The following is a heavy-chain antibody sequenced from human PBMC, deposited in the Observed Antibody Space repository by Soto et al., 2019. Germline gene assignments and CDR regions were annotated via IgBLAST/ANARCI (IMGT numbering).Heavy chain of an antibody. J-gene: IGHJ3*02. CDR2: IGTAGDT. D-gene: IGHD2-15*01. Sequence: AGGSLRLSCAASGFTFSSYDMHWVRQATGKGLEWVSAIGTAGDTYYPGSVKGRFTISRENAKNSLYLQMNSLRAGDTAVYYCARAYCSGGSCYEDVAAFDIWGQGTMVTVSS. CDR1: GFTFSSYD. V-gene: IGHV3-13*01. CDR3: ARAYCSGGSCYEDVAAFDI.